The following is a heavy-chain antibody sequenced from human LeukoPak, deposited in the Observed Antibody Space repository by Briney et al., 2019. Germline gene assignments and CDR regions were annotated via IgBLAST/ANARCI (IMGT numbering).Heavy chain of an antibody. CDR3: AREGGSPPGQHAFDI. CDR2: IKQDGSEK. J-gene: IGHJ3*02. Sequence: GGSLRLSCAASGFTFSSYAMSWVPQAPGKGLEWVANIKQDGSEKYYVDSVKGRFTISRDNAKNSLYLQMNSLRAEDTAVYYCAREGGSPPGQHAFDIWGQGTMVTVSS. D-gene: IGHD1-26*01. V-gene: IGHV3-7*01. CDR1: GFTFSSYA.